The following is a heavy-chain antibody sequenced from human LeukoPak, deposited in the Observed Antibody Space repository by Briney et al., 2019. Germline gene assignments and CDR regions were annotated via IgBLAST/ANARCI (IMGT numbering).Heavy chain of an antibody. CDR2: INHSGST. Sequence: SETLSLTCAVYGGSFSGYYWSWIRQPPGKGLEWIGEINHSGSTNYNPSLKSRVTISVDTSKNQFSLKLSSVTAADTAVYYCARHRTGSRLVVVAATRGNWFDPWGQGTLVTVSS. CDR3: ARHRTGSRLVVVAATRGNWFDP. V-gene: IGHV4-34*01. CDR1: GGSFSGYY. J-gene: IGHJ5*02. D-gene: IGHD2-15*01.